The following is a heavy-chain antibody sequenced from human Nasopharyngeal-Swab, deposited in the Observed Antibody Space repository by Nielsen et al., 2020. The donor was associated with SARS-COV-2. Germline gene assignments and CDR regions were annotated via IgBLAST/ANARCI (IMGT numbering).Heavy chain of an antibody. Sequence: GGSLRLSWAAFGFTFSRYWMSWVRQAPGKGLEWVANIKQDGSEKYYVDSVKGRFTISRDNAKNSLYLQMNSLRAEDTAVYYCARERGNSIDYWGQGTLVTVSS. CDR3: ARERGNSIDY. D-gene: IGHD4-23*01. CDR2: IKQDGSEK. J-gene: IGHJ4*02. CDR1: GFTFSRYW. V-gene: IGHV3-7*01.